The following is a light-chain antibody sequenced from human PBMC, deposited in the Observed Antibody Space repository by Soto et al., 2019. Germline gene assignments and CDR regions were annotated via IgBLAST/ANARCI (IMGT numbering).Light chain of an antibody. J-gene: IGLJ2*01. CDR1: TLGDKY. CDR3: QAWDSSTDV. CDR2: QDS. Sequence: SYELTQPPSVSVSPGQTASITCSGDTLGDKYACWYQQKPGQSPVLVIYQDSKRPSGIPERFSGSNSWNTATLTISGTQAMDEADYYCQAWDSSTDVFGGGTKLTVL. V-gene: IGLV3-1*01.